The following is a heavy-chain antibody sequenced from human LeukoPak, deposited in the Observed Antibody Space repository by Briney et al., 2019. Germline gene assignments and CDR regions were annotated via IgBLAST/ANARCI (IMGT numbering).Heavy chain of an antibody. J-gene: IGHJ5*02. CDR2: ISSSSSYI. Sequence: PGGSLRLSCAASGFTSSSYSMNWVRQAPGKGLEWVSSISSSSSYIYSADSVKGRFTISRDNAKNSLYLQMNSLRAEDTAVYYCARGITVAGTYWFDPWGQGTLVTVSS. D-gene: IGHD6-19*01. CDR1: GFTSSSYS. CDR3: ARGITVAGTYWFDP. V-gene: IGHV3-21*01.